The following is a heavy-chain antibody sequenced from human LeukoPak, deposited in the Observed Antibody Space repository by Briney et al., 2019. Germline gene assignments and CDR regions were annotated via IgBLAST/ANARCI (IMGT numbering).Heavy chain of an antibody. CDR1: GGSISSGSYY. CDR2: IYISESA. Sequence: SETLSLTCTVSGGSISSGSYYWTCIRQPAGKGLEWIGRIYISESANYNSSLKSRVTILVDTSKNQFSLKLSSVTAADTAMYYCARSRERVCTNPPCYVDLQATWGQGTLVTVSP. V-gene: IGHV4-61*02. J-gene: IGHJ4*02. D-gene: IGHD2-8*01. CDR3: ARSRERVCTNPPCYVDLQAT.